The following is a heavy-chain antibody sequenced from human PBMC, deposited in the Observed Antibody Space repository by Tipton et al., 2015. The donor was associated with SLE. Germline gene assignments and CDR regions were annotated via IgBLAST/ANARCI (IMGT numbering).Heavy chain of an antibody. CDR2: IRDDGSST. CDR1: GFTFSKFG. D-gene: IGHD1-26*01. V-gene: IGHV3-30*02. CDR3: ARVWVGTTTTLPFDY. Sequence: SLRLSCVASGFTFSKFGIHWIRQAPGKGLEWVSFIRDDGSSTYYAASVKGRFTISRDNAKNTLFLQMNSLTAEDTAVYYCARVWVGTTTTLPFDYWGQGTLVTVSS. J-gene: IGHJ4*02.